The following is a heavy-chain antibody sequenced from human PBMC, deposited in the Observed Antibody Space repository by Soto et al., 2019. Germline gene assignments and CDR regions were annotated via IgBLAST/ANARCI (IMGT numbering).Heavy chain of an antibody. Sequence: QVQLQESGPGLVKPSETLSLTCTVSGGSISDFYWSWTRQPPGKALEWIGYGYMYYSGSTYYNPSLEGRVSISVDPSNNQFSLRLSSVTAADTAVYYCARGSLSTVTANAFDVWGPGAPVTVSS. D-gene: IGHD2-21*02. CDR1: GGSISDFY. CDR2: MYYSGST. CDR3: ARGSLSTVTANAFDV. V-gene: IGHV4-59*01. J-gene: IGHJ3*01.